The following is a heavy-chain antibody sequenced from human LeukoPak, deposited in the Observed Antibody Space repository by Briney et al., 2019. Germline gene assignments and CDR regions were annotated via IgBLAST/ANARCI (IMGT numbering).Heavy chain of an antibody. D-gene: IGHD2-2*01. Sequence: SETLSLTCSVSGGSTNSYYWSWIRQSGGKGLEWIGRIYSSVSTVYNPSLNSRLTMSIDTSKNQFSLTLKSVTATDTAVYYCARVKASSTSWTFDQWGQGALVTVSS. CDR3: ARVKASSTSWTFDQ. CDR2: IYSSVST. CDR1: GGSTNSYY. J-gene: IGHJ4*02. V-gene: IGHV4-4*07.